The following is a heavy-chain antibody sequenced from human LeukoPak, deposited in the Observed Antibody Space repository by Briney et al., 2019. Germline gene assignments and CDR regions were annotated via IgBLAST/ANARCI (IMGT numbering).Heavy chain of an antibody. CDR1: GFTFSSYW. D-gene: IGHD6-19*01. CDR2: IKQDGSEK. CDR3: ARPSNEGQWLVGQGVDY. Sequence: GGSLRLSCAASGFTFSSYWMSWVRQAPGKGLEWVANIKQDGSEKYYVDSVKGRFTISRDNAKESMYLEMNSLRAEDTAVYYCARPSNEGQWLVGQGVDYWGQGTLVTVSS. V-gene: IGHV3-7*01. J-gene: IGHJ4*02.